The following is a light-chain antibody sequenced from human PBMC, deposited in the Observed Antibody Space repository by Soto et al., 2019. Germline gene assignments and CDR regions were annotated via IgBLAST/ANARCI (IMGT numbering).Light chain of an antibody. V-gene: IGKV4-1*01. CDR1: QSVLYSSNNKNY. J-gene: IGKJ1*01. CDR2: WAC. CDR3: QQYYSAPWT. Sequence: DIVMTQSPDSLAVSLGERATINCRSSQSVLYSSNNKNYLAWYQQKPGQPPKLLIYWACTRESGVPDRFSGSASGTDFTLTISSLQADDVAVYYCQQYYSAPWTFGQGTKVEIK.